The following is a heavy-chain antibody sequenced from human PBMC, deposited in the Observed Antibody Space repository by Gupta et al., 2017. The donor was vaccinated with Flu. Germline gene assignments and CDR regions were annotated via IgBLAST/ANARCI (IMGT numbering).Heavy chain of an antibody. V-gene: IGHV3-33*03. D-gene: IGHD2-15*01. CDR1: KGAPVNEC. CDR3: VADRGDGWFQFKS. CDR2: IGFAQTST. Sequence: QVELVASGGGVVQPGKSLRLSCSMPKGAPVNECMHWVRQSPGRGLEWVAMIGFAQTSTAYSDSVKGRFNISRDGSRGRTVDLQMDSLRVEDTGIYYCVADRGDGWFQFKSWGRGTHVIVSS. J-gene: IGHJ4*02.